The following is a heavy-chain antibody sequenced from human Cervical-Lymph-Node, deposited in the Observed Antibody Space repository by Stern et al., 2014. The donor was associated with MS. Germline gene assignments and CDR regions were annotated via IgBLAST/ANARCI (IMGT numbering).Heavy chain of an antibody. D-gene: IGHD1-26*01. V-gene: IGHV4-59*08. CDR1: GVSISNNY. CDR3: ARQGATTVTADY. CDR2: IFYTGTT. J-gene: IGHJ4*02. Sequence: QVQLVQSGPGLVKPSETLSLTCTVSGVSISNNYWTWIRQPPGKGLEWIGYIFYTGTTNYNPSLESRVTMSVDISQNQFSLKLRSVTAADTAVYYCARQGATTVTADYWGQGTLVTVSS.